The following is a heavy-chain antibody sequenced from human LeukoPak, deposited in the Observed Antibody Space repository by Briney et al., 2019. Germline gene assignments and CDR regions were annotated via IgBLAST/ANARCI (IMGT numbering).Heavy chain of an antibody. V-gene: IGHV3-23*01. Sequence: PGGSLRLSCGASGFTFSSYAMSRVRQTPGRGLEWVAGVSPSGGRTIYADSAEGRFAISRDNPNDTVYLQLSSLRAEDSALYYCAKVRGVYCSSPACYYYDAWGQGTPVTVSS. CDR3: AKVRGVYCSSPACYYYDA. J-gene: IGHJ4*02. CDR2: VSPSGGRT. D-gene: IGHD2-2*01. CDR1: GFTFSSYA.